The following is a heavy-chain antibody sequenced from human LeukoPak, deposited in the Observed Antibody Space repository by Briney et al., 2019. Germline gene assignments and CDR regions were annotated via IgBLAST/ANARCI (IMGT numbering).Heavy chain of an antibody. Sequence: GGSLRLSCAASGFTFSSYWMSWVRQAPGKGLEWVANIKQDGSEKYYVDSVKGRFTISRDNAKNSLYLQMNSLRAEDTAVYYCARDGIVVVPAAPEDYYYYYYMDVWGKGTTVTVSS. CDR3: ARDGIVVVPAAPEDYYYYYYMDV. J-gene: IGHJ6*03. D-gene: IGHD2-2*01. V-gene: IGHV3-7*01. CDR2: IKQDGSEK. CDR1: GFTFSSYW.